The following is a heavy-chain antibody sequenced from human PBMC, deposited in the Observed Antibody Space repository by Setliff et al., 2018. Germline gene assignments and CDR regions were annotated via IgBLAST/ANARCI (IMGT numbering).Heavy chain of an antibody. CDR2: ISGSI. V-gene: IGHV3-11*01. CDR1: GFTFSDYY. D-gene: IGHD2-2*01. CDR3: AKGGPVPYYYGMDV. Sequence: GGSLRLSCAASGFTFSDYYMSWIRQAPGRGLEWVSYISGSIGYADSVKGRFTISRDNAKNSLYLQMNSLRAEDMALYYCAKGGPVPYYYGMDVWGQGTTVTVSS. J-gene: IGHJ6*02.